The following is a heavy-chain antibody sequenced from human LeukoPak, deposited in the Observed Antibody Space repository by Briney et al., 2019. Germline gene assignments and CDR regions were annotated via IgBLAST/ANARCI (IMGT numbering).Heavy chain of an antibody. CDR3: ASTGVATEYYFDY. Sequence: ETLSLTCTVSGGSISSSSYYWGWVRQAPGKGLGWVSVIYSGGSTYYADSVKGRFTISRDNSKNTLYLQMNSLRSEDTAVYYCASTGVATEYYFDYWGQGTLVTVSS. J-gene: IGHJ4*02. D-gene: IGHD5-12*01. CDR1: GGSISSSSYY. CDR2: IYSGGST. V-gene: IGHV3-53*05.